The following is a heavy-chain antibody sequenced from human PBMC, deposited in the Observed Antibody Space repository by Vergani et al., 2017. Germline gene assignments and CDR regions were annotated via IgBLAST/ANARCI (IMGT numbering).Heavy chain of an antibody. J-gene: IGHJ3*02. Sequence: EVHLLESGGGLVQPGGSLRLSCAASGFTFSSYAMSWVRQAPGKGLEWVSVISTSGGSTYYADSVKGRFTISRDNSKNTLYLQMNSLRAEDTAVYYCAKGYYYDSSGYSPDGFDIWGQGTMVTVS. CDR3: AKGYYYDSSGYSPDGFDI. CDR1: GFTFSSYA. V-gene: IGHV3-23*01. D-gene: IGHD3-22*01. CDR2: ISTSGGST.